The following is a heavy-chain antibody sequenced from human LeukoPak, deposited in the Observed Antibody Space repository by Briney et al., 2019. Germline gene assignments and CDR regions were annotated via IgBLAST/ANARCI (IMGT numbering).Heavy chain of an antibody. J-gene: IGHJ5*02. CDR2: IYHSGST. Sequence: SETLSLTCTVSGYSISSGYYWGWIRQPPGKGLEWIGSIYHSGSTYYNPSLKSRVTISVDTSKNQFSLKLSSVTAADTAVYYCARGGSFSQPFDPWGQGTLVTVSS. CDR1: GYSISSGYY. V-gene: IGHV4-38-2*02. CDR3: ARGGSFSQPFDP.